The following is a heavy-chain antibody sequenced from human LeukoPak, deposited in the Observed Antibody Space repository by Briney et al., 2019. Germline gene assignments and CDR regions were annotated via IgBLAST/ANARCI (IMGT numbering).Heavy chain of an antibody. Sequence: GTSLRLSCAASGFSFNSYIVHWVRQAPGKGLEWVALISDDGNNKYYGGSVRGRFIISRDNSKNTLFLQMNSVRTEDTAVYYCARGGVPDGYNPGYFLDYWGQGALVTVSS. CDR3: ARGGVPDGYNPGYFLDY. CDR2: ISDDGNNK. V-gene: IGHV3-30-3*01. D-gene: IGHD5-24*01. J-gene: IGHJ4*02. CDR1: GFSFNSYI.